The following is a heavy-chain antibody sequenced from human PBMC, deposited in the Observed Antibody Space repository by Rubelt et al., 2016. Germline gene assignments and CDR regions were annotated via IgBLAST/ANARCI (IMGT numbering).Heavy chain of an antibody. Sequence: QVQLQESGPGLVKPSQTLSLTCTVSGGSISSGGYYWSWIRQHPGKGLEWIGYIYYSGSTYYNRALKSRVTVAVDTLKNQFSLKLGSLTAADAAVYYCARDSGSRIFDYWGQGTLVTVSS. V-gene: IGHV4-31*03. J-gene: IGHJ4*02. CDR1: GGSISSGGYY. D-gene: IGHD2/OR15-2a*01. CDR3: ARDSGSRIFDY. CDR2: IYYSGST.